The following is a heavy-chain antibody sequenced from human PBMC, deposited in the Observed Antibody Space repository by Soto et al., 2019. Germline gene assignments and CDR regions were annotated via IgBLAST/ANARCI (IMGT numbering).Heavy chain of an antibody. CDR3: ASTALWWSP. V-gene: IGHV4-4*02. J-gene: IGHJ5*02. Sequence: QVQLQESGPGLVKPSGTLSLTCAVSGGSISSSNWWSWVRQPPGKGVEWIGEIYHSGSTNNNPSLKSRLTRSEGKAKNQFSLKLSSVTAADTAVYYCASTALWWSPWGQGTLVTVST. D-gene: IGHD2-21*01. CDR2: IYHSGST. CDR1: GGSISSSNW.